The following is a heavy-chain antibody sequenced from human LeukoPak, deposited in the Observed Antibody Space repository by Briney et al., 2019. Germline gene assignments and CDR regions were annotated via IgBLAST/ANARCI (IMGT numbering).Heavy chain of an antibody. D-gene: IGHD6-13*01. CDR3: AKSDSSSFNWFDP. J-gene: IGHJ5*02. CDR1: GGSFSGYY. CDR2: INHSGST. V-gene: IGHV4-34*01. Sequence: SKALSLTCAVYGGSFSGYYWSWIRQPPGKGLEWIGEINHSGSTNYNPSLKSRVTISVDTSKNQFSLSLSSVTAADTAVYYCAKSDSSSFNWFDPWGQGTLVTVSS.